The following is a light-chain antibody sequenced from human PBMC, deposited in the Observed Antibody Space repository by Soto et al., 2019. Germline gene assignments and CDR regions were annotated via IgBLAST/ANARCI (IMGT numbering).Light chain of an antibody. CDR2: GAS. Sequence: KDMRLAPATRFVSPKKVDLGGFSTIQSVRTKLAWYQQKPGQAPRLLIYGASSRATGIPARFSGSGSGTEFTHTISIRQSEDSGVYYCQQYNKWPAEITFGQGTRLEIK. CDR3: QQYNKWPAEIT. J-gene: IGKJ5*01. CDR1: QSVRTK. V-gene: IGKV3D-15*03.